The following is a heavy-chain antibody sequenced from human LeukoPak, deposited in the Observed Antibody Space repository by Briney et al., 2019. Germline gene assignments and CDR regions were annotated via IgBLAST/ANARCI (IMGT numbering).Heavy chain of an antibody. D-gene: IGHD3-10*01. J-gene: IGHJ4*02. Sequence: GGSLRLSCATSGFTFSDYYMSWVRQAPGKGLEWISYISGSGSPRYYADSVKGRFTISRDNAKNSLYLQMNSLRAEDTALYYCAKDVFTMVRGVLEYWGQGTPVTVSS. CDR3: AKDVFTMVRGVLEY. V-gene: IGHV3-11*01. CDR2: ISGSGSPR. CDR1: GFTFSDYY.